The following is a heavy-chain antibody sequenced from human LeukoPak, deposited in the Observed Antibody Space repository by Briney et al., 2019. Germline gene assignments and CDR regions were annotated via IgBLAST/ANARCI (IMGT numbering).Heavy chain of an antibody. D-gene: IGHD1-26*01. V-gene: IGHV4-59*01. J-gene: IGHJ5*02. CDR1: GGSISSYY. CDR2: IYYSGST. Sequence: SETLSLTCTVSGGSISSYYWSWIRQPPGKGLEWIGYIYYSGSTNYNPSLKSRVNISVDMSKNQFSLKLSSVTAADTAVYCCGSTHTMLVVGATTLGTGPGWFVPWGQGTLVTVSS. CDR3: GSTHTMLVVGATTLGTGPGWFVP.